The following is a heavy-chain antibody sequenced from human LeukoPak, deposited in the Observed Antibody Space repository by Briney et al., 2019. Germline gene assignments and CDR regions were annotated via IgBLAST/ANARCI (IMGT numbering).Heavy chain of an antibody. CDR3: ARGRQDVTMIVVVMTAVSYYLDV. Sequence: KPSETLSLTCAVYGGSFSGHYWTWIRQTPEKGLEWIGEMNPSGSTSYNPSLKSRVTISVDTSKNQFSLKLSSVTAADTAVYYCARGRQDVTMIVVVMTAVSYYLDVWGKGTTVTVS. D-gene: IGHD3-22*01. J-gene: IGHJ6*03. CDR1: GGSFSGHY. CDR2: MNPSGST. V-gene: IGHV4-34*01.